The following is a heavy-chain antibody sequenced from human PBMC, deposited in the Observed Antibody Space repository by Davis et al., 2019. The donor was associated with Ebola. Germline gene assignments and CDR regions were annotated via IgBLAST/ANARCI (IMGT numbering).Heavy chain of an antibody. CDR3: ARALRGSSSWYYYYYGMDV. Sequence: PGGSLRLSCAASGFTFSDYYMSWIRQAPGKGLEWVSYISSSGSTIYYADSVKGRFTISRDNAKNSLYLQMNSLRAEDTAVYYCARALRGSSSWYYYYYGMDVWGQGTTVTVSS. D-gene: IGHD6-13*01. V-gene: IGHV3-11*01. J-gene: IGHJ6*02. CDR1: GFTFSDYY. CDR2: ISSSGSTI.